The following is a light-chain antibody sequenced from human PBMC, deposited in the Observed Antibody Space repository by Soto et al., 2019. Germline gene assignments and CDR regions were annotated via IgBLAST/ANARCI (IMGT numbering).Light chain of an antibody. Sequence: DIQMTQSPSTLSASVGDRVTITCRASQSISSWLAWYQQKPGKAPKLLIYDASSLESGVPSRFSGSGSGTEFTLTISSLQPADFATDYCHQYNSYPWTFGQGTKVEIK. CDR2: DAS. CDR3: HQYNSYPWT. J-gene: IGKJ1*01. V-gene: IGKV1-5*01. CDR1: QSISSW.